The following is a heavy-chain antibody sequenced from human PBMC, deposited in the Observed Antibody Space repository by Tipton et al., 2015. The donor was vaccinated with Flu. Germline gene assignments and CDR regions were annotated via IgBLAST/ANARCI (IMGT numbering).Heavy chain of an antibody. CDR2: IYYSGST. D-gene: IGHD6-19*01. J-gene: IGHJ6*02. CDR3: ARSERDSSGWYVYCYYGMDV. CDR1: GGSISSYY. Sequence: TLSLTCTVSGGSISSYYWSWIRQPPGKGLEWIGYIYYSGSTNYNPSLKSRVTISVDTSKNQFSLKLSSVTAADTAVYYCARSERDSSGWYVYCYYGMDVWGQGTTVTVSS. V-gene: IGHV4-59*01.